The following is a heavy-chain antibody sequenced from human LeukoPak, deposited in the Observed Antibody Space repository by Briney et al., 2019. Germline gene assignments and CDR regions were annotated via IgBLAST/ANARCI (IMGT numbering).Heavy chain of an antibody. J-gene: IGHJ5*02. CDR3: ARRTITMVRGVLNTNWFDP. D-gene: IGHD3-10*01. V-gene: IGHV4-34*01. Sequence: SETLSLTCAVYGGSFSGYYWSWIRQPPGKGLEWIGEINHSGSTNYNPSLKSRVTISVDTPKNQFSLKLSSVTAADTAVYYCARRTITMVRGVLNTNWFDPWGQGTLVTVSS. CDR2: INHSGST. CDR1: GGSFSGYY.